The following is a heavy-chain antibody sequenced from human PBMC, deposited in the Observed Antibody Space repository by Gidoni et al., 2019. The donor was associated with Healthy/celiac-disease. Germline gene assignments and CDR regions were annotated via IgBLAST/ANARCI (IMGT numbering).Heavy chain of an antibody. CDR2: ISYDGSNK. CDR1: GFPFSSYG. D-gene: IGHD2-2*01. Sequence: QVQLVESGGGVVQPGRSLRLSCAASGFPFSSYGMHWVRQAPGKGLEWVAVISYDGSNKYYADSVKGRFTISRDNSKNTLYLQMNSLRAEDTAVYYCAKVFFPYHEIAPWAFDIWGQGTMVTVSS. V-gene: IGHV3-30*18. CDR3: AKVFFPYHEIAPWAFDI. J-gene: IGHJ3*02.